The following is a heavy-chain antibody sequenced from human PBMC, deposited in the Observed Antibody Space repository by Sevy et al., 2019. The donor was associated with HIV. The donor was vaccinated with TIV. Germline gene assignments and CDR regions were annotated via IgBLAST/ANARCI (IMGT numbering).Heavy chain of an antibody. J-gene: IGHJ4*02. V-gene: IGHV3-23*01. CDR1: GLAFTRYA. CDR2: ISNSGVNI. Sequence: GSLRLSCAASGLAFTRYAMSWVRQAPGKGLEWVSTISNSGVNIYYADSVKGRFTVSRDTSKNTRYLQMNSMRVEDTAIYYCAKDIAAAGIDRYWGQGTLVTVSS. CDR3: AKDIAAAGIDRY. D-gene: IGHD6-13*01.